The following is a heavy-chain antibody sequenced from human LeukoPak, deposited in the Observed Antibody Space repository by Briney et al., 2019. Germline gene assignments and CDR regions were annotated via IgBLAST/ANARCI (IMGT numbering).Heavy chain of an antibody. D-gene: IGHD1-26*01. Sequence: GESLKISCKGSGYRLTNYWIGWVRQLPGKGLEWMGIIYPGDSETRYSASFQGQVTISADKSISTAYLQWSSLKASDTAMYYCARRRDLYSGSYYPFDYWGQGTLVTVSS. CDR3: ARRRDLYSGSYYPFDY. CDR1: GYRLTNYW. CDR2: IYPGDSET. J-gene: IGHJ4*02. V-gene: IGHV5-51*01.